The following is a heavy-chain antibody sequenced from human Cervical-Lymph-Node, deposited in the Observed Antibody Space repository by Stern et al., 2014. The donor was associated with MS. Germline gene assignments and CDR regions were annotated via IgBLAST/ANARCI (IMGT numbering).Heavy chain of an antibody. CDR1: GYIFTGYY. V-gene: IGHV1-2*02. Sequence: QVQLGQSGAEVKKPGASVKVSCKTSGYIFTGYYIHWVRQAPGQGLEWMAWINPNTGGTTYAQKFQGRVTMSRATSISTAYVELSSLTSDDTAVYYCARDQRGITIFGVVTDYYYLGMDVWGQGTTVTVSS. D-gene: IGHD3-3*01. CDR3: ARDQRGITIFGVVTDYYYLGMDV. J-gene: IGHJ6*02. CDR2: INPNTGGT.